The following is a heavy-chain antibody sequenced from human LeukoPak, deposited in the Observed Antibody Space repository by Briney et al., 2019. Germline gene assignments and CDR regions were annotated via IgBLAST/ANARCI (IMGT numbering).Heavy chain of an antibody. J-gene: IGHJ5*02. CDR1: GFTFGSFG. D-gene: IGHD1-14*01. V-gene: IGHV3-33*06. CDR2: IWYDGRKK. CDR3: AKDPGSEEDSNWFDP. Sequence: PGRSLRLSCAASGFTFGSFGMHWVRQAPGKGLEWVAVIWYDGRKKFYPDSVRGRFTISRDNSKNTLYLQMNSLRAEDTAVYYCAKDPGSEEDSNWFDPWGQGTLVTVSS.